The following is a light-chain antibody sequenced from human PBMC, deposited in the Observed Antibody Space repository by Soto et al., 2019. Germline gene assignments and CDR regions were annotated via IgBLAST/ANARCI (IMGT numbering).Light chain of an antibody. CDR1: QSVLYGSSNKNY. CDR2: WAS. Sequence: DIVMTQSPDSLAVSLGERATINCKSSQSVLYGSSNKNYLAWYQQEPGQPPKLLIYWASTRESGVPDRFSGSGSGTDFTLTISSLQAEDVAVYYCQQYYSTPLTFGGGTKVEIK. V-gene: IGKV4-1*01. CDR3: QQYYSTPLT. J-gene: IGKJ4*01.